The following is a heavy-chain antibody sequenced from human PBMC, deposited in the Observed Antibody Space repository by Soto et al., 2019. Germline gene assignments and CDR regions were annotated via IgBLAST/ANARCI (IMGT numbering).Heavy chain of an antibody. V-gene: IGHV3-33*01. CDR3: AREDVGEQQLSRRGYGDYYYYYGMDV. CDR1: GFTFSSYG. CDR2: IWYDGSNK. D-gene: IGHD6-13*01. Sequence: GGSLRLSCAASGFTFSSYGMHWVRQAPGKGLEWVAVIWYDGSNKYYADSVKGRFTISRDNSKNTLYLQMNSLRAEDTAVYYCAREDVGEQQLSRRGYGDYYYYYGMDVWGQGTTVTVSS. J-gene: IGHJ6*02.